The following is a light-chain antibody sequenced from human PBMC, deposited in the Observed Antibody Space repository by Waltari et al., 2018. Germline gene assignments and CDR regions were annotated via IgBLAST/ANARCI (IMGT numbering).Light chain of an antibody. CDR1: QSVTSIS. Sequence: EIVLTQSPGTLSLSPGERATPSRRASQSVTSISLTWYQQQRGQTPRLLIYGSSTRATGIPDRFSGSGSGTDFTLTINRLEPEDFAVYYCQQYDGLVVTFGGGTTV. CDR3: QQYDGLVVT. CDR2: GSS. V-gene: IGKV3-20*01. J-gene: IGKJ4*01.